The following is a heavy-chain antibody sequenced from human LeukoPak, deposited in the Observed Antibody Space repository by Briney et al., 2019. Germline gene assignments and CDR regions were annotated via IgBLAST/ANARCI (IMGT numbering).Heavy chain of an antibody. D-gene: IGHD2-15*01. CDR2: ISSSSSTI. V-gene: IGHV3-48*01. CDR3: ARDRLSFDY. J-gene: IGHJ4*02. CDR1: GFTFSSYS. Sequence: HPGGSLRLSCAASGFTFSSYSMNWVRKAPGKGLEWVSYISSSSSTIYYADSVKGRFTISRDNAKNSLYLQMNSLRAEDTAVYYCARDRLSFDYWGQGTLVTVSS.